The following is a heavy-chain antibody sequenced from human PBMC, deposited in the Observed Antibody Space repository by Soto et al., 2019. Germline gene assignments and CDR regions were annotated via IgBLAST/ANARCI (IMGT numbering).Heavy chain of an antibody. CDR3: AKNPGYYYDSTGYHFDY. CDR2: IGSSSVTI. V-gene: IGHV3-48*01. Sequence: GGSLRLSCAASGFTLSNYVMNWVRQAPGKGLEWISCIGSSSVTIFHADSVKGRFTISRDNSKNTLYLQMNSLRAEDTAVYYCAKNPGYYYDSTGYHFDYWGQGTLVTVSS. D-gene: IGHD3-22*01. J-gene: IGHJ4*02. CDR1: GFTLSNYV.